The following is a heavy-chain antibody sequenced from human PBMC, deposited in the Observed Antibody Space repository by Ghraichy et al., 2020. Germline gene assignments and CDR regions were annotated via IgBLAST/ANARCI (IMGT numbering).Heavy chain of an antibody. J-gene: IGHJ4*02. CDR2: ISFDGSIE. CDR1: GFTFRKAG. Sequence: GESLNISCTASGFTFRKAGMHWVRQAPGKGLEWVAFISFDGSIEHYAGSVKGRFTISRDNSKNTLYLQMNRLRAEDSAVYYCAKDIVTFGVVVTAIFWDWGQGALVTVSS. D-gene: IGHD2-21*02. CDR3: AKDIVTFGVVVTAIFWD. V-gene: IGHV3-30*18.